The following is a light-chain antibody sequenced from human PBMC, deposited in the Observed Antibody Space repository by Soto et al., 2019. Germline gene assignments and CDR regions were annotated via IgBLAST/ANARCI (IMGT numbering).Light chain of an antibody. CDR3: QLYVTCPLA. V-gene: IGKV3-15*01. J-gene: IGKJ4*01. CDR2: DTS. CDR1: RGIGST. Sequence: EVVMTQSPATLSVSPGERATLSCRASRGIGSTLAWYQQKPGQTPRLLIYDTSTRATVVPGRFIGSRSGTDFTLTITRLQSEDVAIYYCQLYVTCPLAFRGGTRVENK.